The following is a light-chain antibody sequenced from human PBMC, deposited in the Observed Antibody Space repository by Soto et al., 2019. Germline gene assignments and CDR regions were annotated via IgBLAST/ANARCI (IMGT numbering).Light chain of an antibody. J-gene: IGKJ5*01. CDR2: EVS. V-gene: IGKV2D-29*02. Sequence: DVVMTQPPPSLSVAPGQPASISCKSSQCLLHITGETFLLWYLQKPGQSPKLLIYEVSTRVSGVPDRFSGSGSGTDFTLEISRVEADDVGIYYCMQSTQLPPTFGQGTRLEIK. CDR1: QCLLHITGETF. CDR3: MQSTQLPPT.